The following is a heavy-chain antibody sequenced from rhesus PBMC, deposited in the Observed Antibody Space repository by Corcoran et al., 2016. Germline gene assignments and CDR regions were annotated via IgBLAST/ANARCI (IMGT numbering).Heavy chain of an antibody. V-gene: IGHV4-147*01. D-gene: IGHD2-39*01. CDR2: IYGSRAST. CDR1: GCSLGSNY. Sequence: QLQLKQSGPGLVKPSETLSLTCAVSGCSLGSNYWSWLRQPPGKGLEGRGYIYGSRASTNYNPSRKSGVTIATDTSKNQFSRKLRSVTAAETAVYDCARGDQSDWYFDRWGPGTPITISS. J-gene: IGHJ2*01. CDR3: ARGDQSDWYFDR.